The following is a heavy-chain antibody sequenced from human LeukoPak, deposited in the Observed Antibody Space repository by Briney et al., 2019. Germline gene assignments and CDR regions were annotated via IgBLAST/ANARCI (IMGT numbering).Heavy chain of an antibody. D-gene: IGHD6-19*01. CDR1: GFTFSSYE. CDR2: ISTTGSSI. J-gene: IGHJ4*02. V-gene: IGHV3-48*03. Sequence: GGSLRLSCAASGFTFSSYEMNWVRQAPGKGLEWVSYISTTGSSIYYADSVKGRFTISRDNVKNLLYLQMNSLRAEDTAVYYCAKVQRGIAVALDYWGQGTLATVSS. CDR3: AKVQRGIAVALDY.